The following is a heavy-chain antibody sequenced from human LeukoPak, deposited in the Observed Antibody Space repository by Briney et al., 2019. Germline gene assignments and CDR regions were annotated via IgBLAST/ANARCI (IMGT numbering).Heavy chain of an antibody. CDR1: GFTFSSYS. V-gene: IGHV3-23*01. J-gene: IGHJ4*02. CDR2: ISGSGGST. D-gene: IGHD3-22*01. Sequence: GGSLRLSCAASGFTFSSYSMNWVRQAPGKGLEWVSAISGSGGSTYYADSVKGRFTISRDNSKNTLYLQMNSLRAEDTAVYYCAKDTGRGYYDSSGYPTLYYFDYWGQGTLVTVSS. CDR3: AKDTGRGYYDSSGYPTLYYFDY.